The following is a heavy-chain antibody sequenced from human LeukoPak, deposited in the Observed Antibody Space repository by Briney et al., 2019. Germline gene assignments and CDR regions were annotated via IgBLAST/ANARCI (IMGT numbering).Heavy chain of an antibody. J-gene: IGHJ5*02. CDR3: AKPFSGSYGGYWFDP. CDR2: VSHTGAIT. D-gene: IGHD1-26*01. CDR1: GGSISSSN. V-gene: IGHV3-23*01. Sequence: PSGTLSLTCAVSGGSISSSNWWSWVRQAPGKGLEWVSVVSHTGAITFYADSVKGRFTVSRDNSKNTLYLQMNSLRAEDTAVYYCAKPFSGSYGGYWFDPWGQGTLVTVSS.